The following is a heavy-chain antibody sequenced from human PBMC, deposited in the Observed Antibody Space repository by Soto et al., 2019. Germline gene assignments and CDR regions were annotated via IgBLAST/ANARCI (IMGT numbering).Heavy chain of an antibody. CDR3: ARHRASWQWFDY. V-gene: IGHV4-31*03. Sequence: QVQLQESGPGLVKPSQTLSLTCSVSGGSISSGGYYWSWIRQHPEKGLEWIGYIYYSGSTNYNPSLKSRVIISVDTSSNRFSLDLRYVTAAETAIYYCARHRASWQWFDYWGKGTLVTVSS. CDR2: IYYSGST. D-gene: IGHD2-21*01. J-gene: IGHJ5*01. CDR1: GGSISSGGYY.